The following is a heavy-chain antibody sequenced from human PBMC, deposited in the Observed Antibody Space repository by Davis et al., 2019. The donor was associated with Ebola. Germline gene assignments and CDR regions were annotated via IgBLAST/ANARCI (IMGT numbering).Heavy chain of an antibody. CDR1: GGSISSHY. CDR3: ARHLSYGGNPGKYYFDH. D-gene: IGHD4-23*01. Sequence: MPSETLSLTCTVSGGSISSHYWSWIRQPPGKGLEWIGYIYYSGSTNYNPSLKSRVTISVDTSKNQFSLKLSSVSAADTAMYYCARHLSYGGNPGKYYFDHWGQGTPVTVSS. CDR2: IYYSGST. V-gene: IGHV4-59*08. J-gene: IGHJ4*02.